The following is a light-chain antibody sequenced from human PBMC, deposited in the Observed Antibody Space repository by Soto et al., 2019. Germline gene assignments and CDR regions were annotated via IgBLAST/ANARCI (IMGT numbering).Light chain of an antibody. V-gene: IGKV3-20*01. CDR3: QQYGSAPWT. CDR1: QSVSNNY. CDR2: AAS. J-gene: IGKJ1*01. Sequence: EIVLTQSPGTLSLSPGERVTISCRASQSVSNNYSAWYQQKPGQAPRLLIYAASHRARGSPDRFGGSGSRTDFTLTVGRLESEDFAVYYCQQYGSAPWTCGQETKVE.